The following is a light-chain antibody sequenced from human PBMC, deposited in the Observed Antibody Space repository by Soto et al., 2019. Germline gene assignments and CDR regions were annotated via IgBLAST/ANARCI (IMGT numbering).Light chain of an antibody. CDR2: DND. V-gene: IGLV1-51*01. CDR3: GAWDDSLSFYV. J-gene: IGLJ1*01. Sequence: QSVLTQPPSVSAAQGQKVSISFSGSTSNIAKNHVSWYQRLPGTAPKLLFYDNDKRPSGIPDRFSASKSATSSTLDITGLQTGDEADYLCGAWDDSLSFYVFGTGTKVTVL. CDR1: TSNIAKNH.